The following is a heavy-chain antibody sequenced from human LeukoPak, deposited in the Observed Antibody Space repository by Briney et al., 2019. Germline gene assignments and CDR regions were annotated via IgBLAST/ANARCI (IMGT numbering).Heavy chain of an antibody. V-gene: IGHV1-69*01. CDR1: GGTFSIYA. J-gene: IGHJ4*02. CDR2: IIPIFGTA. CDR3: ARGVEMATIHYFDY. D-gene: IGHD5-24*01. Sequence: ASVKVSCKASGGTFSIYAISWVRQAPGQGLEWMGGIIPIFGTANYAQKFQGRVTITADESTSTAYMELSSLRSEDTAVYYCARGVEMATIHYFDYWGQGTLVTVSS.